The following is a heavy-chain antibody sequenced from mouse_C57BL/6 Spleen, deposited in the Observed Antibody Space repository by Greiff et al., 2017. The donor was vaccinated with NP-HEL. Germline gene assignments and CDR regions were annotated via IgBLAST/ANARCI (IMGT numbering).Heavy chain of an antibody. CDR1: GFTFSSYT. Sequence: DVMLVESGGGLVKPGGSLKLSCAASGFTFSSYTMSWVRQTPEKRLEWVATISGGGGNTYYPDSVKGRFTISRDNAKNTLYLQMSSLRSEDTALYYCAREAYYYGSIFDYWGQGTTLTVSS. CDR3: AREAYYYGSIFDY. J-gene: IGHJ2*01. V-gene: IGHV5-9*01. CDR2: ISGGGGNT. D-gene: IGHD1-1*01.